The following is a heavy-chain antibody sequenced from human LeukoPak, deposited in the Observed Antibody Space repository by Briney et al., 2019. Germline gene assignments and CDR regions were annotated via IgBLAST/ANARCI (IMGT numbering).Heavy chain of an antibody. Sequence: GGSLRLSCAASGFTFSSYSVNWVRKAPGKGLEWVSYISSSSSTIYYADSVKGRFTISRDNAKNSLYLQINSLRAEDTAVYYCARGVGATFHDAFDIWGQGTMVTVSS. CDR3: ARGVGATFHDAFDI. D-gene: IGHD1-26*01. CDR2: ISSSSSTI. CDR1: GFTFSSYS. J-gene: IGHJ3*02. V-gene: IGHV3-48*01.